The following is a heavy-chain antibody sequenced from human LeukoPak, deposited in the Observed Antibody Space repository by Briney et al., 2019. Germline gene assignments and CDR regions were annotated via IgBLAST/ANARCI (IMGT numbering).Heavy chain of an antibody. CDR3: ATDVDTEYYFDY. CDR1: GFTFSDYY. J-gene: IGHJ4*02. D-gene: IGHD5-18*01. V-gene: IGHV3-11*01. Sequence: GGSLRLSCAASGFTFSDYYMSWIRRAPGEGLEWVSYISSSGSTIYYADSVRGRFTISRDNAKNSLYLQMNSLRAEDTAVYYCATDVDTEYYFDYWGQGTLVTVSS. CDR2: ISSSGSTI.